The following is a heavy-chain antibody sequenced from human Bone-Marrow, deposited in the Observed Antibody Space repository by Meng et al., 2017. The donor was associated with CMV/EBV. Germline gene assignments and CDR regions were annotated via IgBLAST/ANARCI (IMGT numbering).Heavy chain of an antibody. J-gene: IGHJ4*02. CDR1: GFTFSSYS. CDR2: ISSSGSAI. V-gene: IGHV3-21*01. Sequence: GESLKISCAASGFTFSSYSMNWVRQAPGKGLEWVSSISSSGSAIYYADSVRGRFTISRDNAKNSVYLQMNSLRADDTAVYYCARLGVVVAGKVDYWGQGTLVTVSS. D-gene: IGHD6-19*01. CDR3: ARLGVVVAGKVDY.